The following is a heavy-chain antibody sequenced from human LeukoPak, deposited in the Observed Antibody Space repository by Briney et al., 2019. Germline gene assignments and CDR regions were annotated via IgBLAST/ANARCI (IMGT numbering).Heavy chain of an antibody. J-gene: IGHJ5*02. Sequence: GGSLRLSCAASGFTFSTYWMPWVRQTPGKGLEWVSRIKGDGSISTYADSVRGRFTISRDNAKSTLFLQMNSLRVEDTAMYYCAKSDWFDPWGQGTLVTVSS. V-gene: IGHV3-74*01. CDR1: GFTFSTYW. CDR2: IKGDGSIS. CDR3: AKSDWFDP.